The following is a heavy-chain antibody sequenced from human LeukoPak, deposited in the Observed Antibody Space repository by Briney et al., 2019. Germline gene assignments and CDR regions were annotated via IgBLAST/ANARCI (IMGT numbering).Heavy chain of an antibody. CDR1: GFTFDDYG. CDR2: ICWNSGSI. J-gene: IGHJ4*02. D-gene: IGHD5-18*01. Sequence: GGSLRDSCAASGFTFDDYGMHWVRHAPGKGLEWVSDICWNSGSIGYADSVKGRFTISRDNAKNSLYLQMNSMRPDDTALYYCAKDYTPMVRGLDYWGQGTVDTGSS. V-gene: IGHV3-9*01. CDR3: AKDYTPMVRGLDY.